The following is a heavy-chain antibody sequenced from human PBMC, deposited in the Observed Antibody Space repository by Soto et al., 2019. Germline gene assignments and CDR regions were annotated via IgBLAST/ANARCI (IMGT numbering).Heavy chain of an antibody. CDR1: GGSLRGSY. CDR2: VTHSGST. V-gene: IGHV4-34*02. Sequence: QVHLQQWGAGLLKPSETLSLTCGVYGGSLRGSYWSWIRQPPGKALEWLGKVTHSGSTTFNPSLKSRVSGSVDTSYHQFSLKPTSVTAADTAVYYCARGHIPVYGPVPDYFDSGGQGNLVTVSS. CDR3: ARGHIPVYGPVPDYFDS. D-gene: IGHD2-21*01. J-gene: IGHJ4*02.